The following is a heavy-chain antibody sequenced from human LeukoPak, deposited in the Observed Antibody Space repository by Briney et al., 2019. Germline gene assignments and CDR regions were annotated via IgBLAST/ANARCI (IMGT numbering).Heavy chain of an antibody. D-gene: IGHD6-19*01. Sequence: PSGGSLRLSCAASEFSFSRYAMIWVRQAPGKGLEWVSFINGRGSSTYYGDSVKGRFTISRDNSRNTLYLQMNSLRVEDTAVYYCAKDSTPDTSSSVWFWRYWGKGSLVTVSS. J-gene: IGHJ4*02. CDR1: EFSFSRYA. V-gene: IGHV3-23*01. CDR3: AKDSTPDTSSSVWFWRY. CDR2: INGRGSST.